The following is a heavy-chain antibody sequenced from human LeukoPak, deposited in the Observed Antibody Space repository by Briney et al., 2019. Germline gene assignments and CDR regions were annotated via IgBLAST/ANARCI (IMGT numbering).Heavy chain of an antibody. V-gene: IGHV4-34*01. Sequence: SETLSPTCPLYGRSFSAYYRSWVRQPPGKGLEWIGEVNHSGSTNYNPSLKSRVTISVDTSKHQFSLKLSSVTAADTAVYYCARDPSRRISMMVIVKRAFDIWGQGTMATVSS. CDR2: VNHSGST. CDR3: ARDPSRRISMMVIVKRAFDI. J-gene: IGHJ3*02. D-gene: IGHD3-22*01. CDR1: GRSFSAYY.